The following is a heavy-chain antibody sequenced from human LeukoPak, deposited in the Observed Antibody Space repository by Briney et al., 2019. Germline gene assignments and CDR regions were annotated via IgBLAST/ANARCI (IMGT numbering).Heavy chain of an antibody. CDR2: INHSGST. D-gene: IGHD6-19*01. Sequence: SETLSLTCAVYGGSFSGYYWSWIRQPPGKGLEWIGEINHSGSTNCNPSLKSRVTISVDTSKNQFSLKLSSVTAADTAVYYCARGRRLWQWLASGNFDYWGQGTLVTVSS. CDR3: ARGRRLWQWLASGNFDY. V-gene: IGHV4-34*01. J-gene: IGHJ4*02. CDR1: GGSFSGYY.